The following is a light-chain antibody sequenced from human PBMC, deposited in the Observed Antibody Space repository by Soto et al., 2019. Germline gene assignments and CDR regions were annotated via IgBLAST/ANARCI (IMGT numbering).Light chain of an antibody. CDR2: DAS. V-gene: IGKV1-5*01. CDR3: QQYNSYSPLT. J-gene: IGKJ4*01. CDR1: QSISRG. Sequence: IQVTQSPSTLSSSVGDRVTITCRASQSISRGLAWYQQKPGKAPNLLIYDASTLESGVPSRFSGSGSGTEFTLTISCLHPDDFATYYCQQYNSYSPLTFGGGTKVDIK.